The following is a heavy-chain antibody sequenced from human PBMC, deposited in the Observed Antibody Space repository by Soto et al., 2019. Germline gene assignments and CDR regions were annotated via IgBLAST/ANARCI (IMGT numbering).Heavy chain of an antibody. CDR1: GFTFSSYG. CDR2: IWYDGSNK. J-gene: IGHJ5*02. D-gene: IGHD6-19*01. Sequence: QVQLVESGGGVVQPGRSLRLSCAASGFTFSSYGMHWVREAPGKGLEWVAVIWYDGSNKYYADSVKGRSTISRDNSKNTLYLQMNSLRAEDTAVYYCARAIAVAGLAWFDPWGQGTLVTVSS. CDR3: ARAIAVAGLAWFDP. V-gene: IGHV3-33*01.